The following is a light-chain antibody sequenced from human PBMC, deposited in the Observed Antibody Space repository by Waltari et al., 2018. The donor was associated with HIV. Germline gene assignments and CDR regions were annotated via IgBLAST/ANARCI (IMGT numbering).Light chain of an antibody. CDR2: AVN. CDR3: SSYAGINPVI. V-gene: IGLV2-8*01. CDR1: SSDVGRYDY. J-gene: IGLJ2*01. Sequence: QSALTQPPSASGSLGQSVTISCTGSSSDVGRYDYVSWYQQHPGKAPKLLIFAVNKRPSGVPDRCSGSKSGNTASLTVSGLQAEDEAEYSCSSYAGINPVIFGGGTTLTVL.